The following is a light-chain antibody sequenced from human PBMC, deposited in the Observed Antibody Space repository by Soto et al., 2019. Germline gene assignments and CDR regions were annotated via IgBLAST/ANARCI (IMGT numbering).Light chain of an antibody. CDR1: TGDVTSGHY. CDR2: DTS. J-gene: IGLJ3*02. CDR3: LLAYSSSRPV. V-gene: IGLV7-46*01. Sequence: QAVVTQEPSLTMSPGGTVTLTCGSSTGDVTSGHYPYWFQQKPGQAPRTLIYDTSNKHSWTPARFSGSLLGGKAALTLSGAQPEDEAIYYCLLAYSSSRPVFGGGTKLTVL.